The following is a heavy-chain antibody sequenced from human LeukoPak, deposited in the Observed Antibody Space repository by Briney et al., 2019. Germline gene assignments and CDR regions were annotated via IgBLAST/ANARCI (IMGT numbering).Heavy chain of an antibody. D-gene: IGHD4-17*01. CDR3: ASGGDHDYGDYAIDY. J-gene: IGHJ4*02. CDR2: IYHSGST. CDR1: GYSISSGYY. Sequence: SETLSLTCTVSGYSISSGYYWGWIRQPPGKGLEWIGSIYHSGSTYYNPSLKSRVTISVDTSKNQFSLKLSSVTAADTAVYYCASGGDHDYGDYAIDYWGQGTLVTVSS. V-gene: IGHV4-38-2*02.